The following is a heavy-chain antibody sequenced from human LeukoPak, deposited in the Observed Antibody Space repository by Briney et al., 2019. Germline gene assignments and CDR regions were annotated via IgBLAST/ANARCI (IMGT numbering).Heavy chain of an antibody. CDR1: GFSISSGHY. J-gene: IGHJ4*02. CDR3: ARDSWLRRDFDY. D-gene: IGHD5-12*01. Sequence: PSETLSLTCSVSGFSISSGHYWGWIRQPPGKGLEWIGSIYHSGNTYSNPSLRSRVTMSVDTSKNEFSLKVSFVTAADTAVYYCARDSWLRRDFDYWGQGTLVTVSS. CDR2: IYHSGNT. V-gene: IGHV4-38-2*02.